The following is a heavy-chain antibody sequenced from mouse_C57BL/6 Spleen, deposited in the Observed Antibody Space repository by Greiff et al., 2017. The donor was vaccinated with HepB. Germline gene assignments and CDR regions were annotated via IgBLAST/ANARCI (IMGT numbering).Heavy chain of an antibody. CDR3: ARRGYDYHYAMDY. CDR2: INYDGSST. D-gene: IGHD2-4*01. J-gene: IGHJ4*01. Sequence: EVQLVESEGGLVQPGSSMKLSCTASGFTFSDYYMAWVRQVPEKGLEWVANINYDGSSTYYLDSLKSRFIISRDNAKNILYLQMSSLKSEDTATYYCARRGYDYHYAMDYWGQGTSVTVSS. V-gene: IGHV5-16*01. CDR1: GFTFSDYY.